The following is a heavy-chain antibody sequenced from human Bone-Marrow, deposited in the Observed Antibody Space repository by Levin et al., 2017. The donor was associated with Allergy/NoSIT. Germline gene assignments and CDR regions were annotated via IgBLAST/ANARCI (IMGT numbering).Heavy chain of an antibody. CDR2: SRSKAVGFTT. CDR1: GFIFSDHY. V-gene: IGHV3-72*01. J-gene: IGHJ3*02. Sequence: GGSLRLSCAASGFIFSDHYVDWVRQAPGMGLQWVGRSRSKAVGFTTAYAASVRGRFAISRDESKDSVSLQMSSLKTEDTAVYYCVRRMNGDTFDIWGQGTMVTVSS. D-gene: IGHD1-1*01. CDR3: VRRMNGDTFDI.